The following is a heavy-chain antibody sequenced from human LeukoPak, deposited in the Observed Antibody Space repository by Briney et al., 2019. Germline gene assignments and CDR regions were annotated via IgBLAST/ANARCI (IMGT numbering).Heavy chain of an antibody. J-gene: IGHJ4*02. CDR3: AKDGEMVVPAFDY. D-gene: IGHD5-24*01. CDR1: GFTFSRSW. CDR2: INQDGSEK. Sequence: PGGSLRLSCAAFGFTFSRSWMSWVRQAPGKGLEWLANINQDGSEKYYVDSVKGRFTISRDNSKNTLYLQMNSLRAEDTAVYYCAKDGEMVVPAFDYWGQGTLVTVSS. V-gene: IGHV3-7*01.